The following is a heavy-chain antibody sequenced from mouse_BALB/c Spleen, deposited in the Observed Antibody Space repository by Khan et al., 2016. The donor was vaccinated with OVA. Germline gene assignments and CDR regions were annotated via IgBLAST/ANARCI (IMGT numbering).Heavy chain of an antibody. Sequence: VQLQESGPGLVKPSQSLSLTCTVTGYSITSDYAWNWIRQFPGNKLEWMGYISYSGSTTYNPSLKSRISITRDTSKDQFFLQLKSGTSEDTATYYCASELGRYYAMDYWGQGTSVTVSS. CDR1: GYSITSDYA. D-gene: IGHD4-1*01. J-gene: IGHJ4*01. CDR2: ISYSGST. V-gene: IGHV3-2*02. CDR3: ASELGRYYAMDY.